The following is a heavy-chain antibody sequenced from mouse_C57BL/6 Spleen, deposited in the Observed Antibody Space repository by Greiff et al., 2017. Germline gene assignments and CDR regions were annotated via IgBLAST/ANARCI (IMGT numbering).Heavy chain of an antibody. Sequence: QVQLQQPGAELVKPGASVKMSCKASGYTFTSYWITWVKQRPGQGLEWIGDLYPGSGSTNYNEKFKRKATLTVDTSPSTAYMQLSSLTSENSAVYYCARYRGAHDRAWFAYWGQGTLVTVSA. J-gene: IGHJ3*01. CDR1: GYTFTSYW. D-gene: IGHD2-12*01. CDR3: ARYRGAHDRAWFAY. CDR2: LYPGSGST. V-gene: IGHV1-55*01.